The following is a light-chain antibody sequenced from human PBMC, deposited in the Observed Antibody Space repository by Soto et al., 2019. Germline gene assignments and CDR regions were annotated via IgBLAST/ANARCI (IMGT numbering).Light chain of an antibody. CDR3: SSCTSGSTYV. CDR2: DVS. CDR1: SSDVGGYNF. V-gene: IGLV2-14*01. Sequence: QSVLTQPAAVSGSPGQSITISCTGTSSDVGGYNFVSWYQQHPGKAPKLMIYDVSNRPSGLSNRFSGSKSGNTASLTISGLQAEDEADYYCSSCTSGSTYVFGTGTKVTVL. J-gene: IGLJ1*01.